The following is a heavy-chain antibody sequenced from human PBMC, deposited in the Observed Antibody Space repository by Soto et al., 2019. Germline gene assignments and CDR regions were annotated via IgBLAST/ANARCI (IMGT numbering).Heavy chain of an antibody. CDR2: IWYDGSNK. J-gene: IGHJ4*02. Sequence: PGGALRLSCAASGFTFSSYGMHWVRQAPGKGLEWVAVIWYDGSNKYYADSVKGRFTISRDNSKNTLYLQMNSLRAEDTAVYYCARDLTIDTTYDRSFRYSGPGTLVTVSS. D-gene: IGHD3-22*01. V-gene: IGHV3-33*01. CDR3: ARDLTIDTTYDRSFRY. CDR1: GFTFSSYG.